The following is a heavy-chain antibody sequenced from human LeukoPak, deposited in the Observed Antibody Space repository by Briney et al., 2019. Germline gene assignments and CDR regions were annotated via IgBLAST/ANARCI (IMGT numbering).Heavy chain of an antibody. D-gene: IGHD3-16*02. J-gene: IGHJ4*02. Sequence: ASVKVSCKASGYTFTGYHMHWVRQAPGQGLEWMGRINPNSGGTNYAQKFQGRVTMTRDTSISTAYMELSRLRSDDTAVYYCANILSYDYVWGSYRPFDYWGQGTLVTVSS. CDR1: GYTFTGYH. V-gene: IGHV1-2*06. CDR2: INPNSGGT. CDR3: ANILSYDYVWGSYRPFDY.